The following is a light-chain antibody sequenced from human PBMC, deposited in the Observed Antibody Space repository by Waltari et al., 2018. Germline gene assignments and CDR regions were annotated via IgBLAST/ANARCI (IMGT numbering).Light chain of an antibody. Sequence: QSALSQPASVSGSPGQSITISCTGARSDVGGFYYVSWYQHTPGKAPKLLIFEATKRPSGVSIRFSGSTSGNTASLTIAGLQAKDEADYYCSSYASSNFLVFGGGTKVTVL. V-gene: IGLV2-14*01. CDR1: RSDVGGFYY. CDR3: SSYASSNFLV. J-gene: IGLJ3*02. CDR2: EAT.